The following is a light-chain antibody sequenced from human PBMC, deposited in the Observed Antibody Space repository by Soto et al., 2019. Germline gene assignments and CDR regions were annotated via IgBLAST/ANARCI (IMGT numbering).Light chain of an antibody. CDR2: DAS. CDR3: QQYSNLIT. CDR1: QDVSNY. J-gene: IGKJ5*01. V-gene: IGKV1-33*01. Sequence: DILITPLPSTLSASLGDRDTITCQASQDVSNYLNWYQQKLGKAPKLLIYDASNLETGVPSRFSGSGSGTYFSFTISSLQPEDFATYYCQQYSNLITFGQGTRLEIK.